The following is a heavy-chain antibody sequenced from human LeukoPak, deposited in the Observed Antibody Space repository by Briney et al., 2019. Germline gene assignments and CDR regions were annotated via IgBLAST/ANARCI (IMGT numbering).Heavy chain of an antibody. CDR3: ARVSAVTSYFDY. D-gene: IGHD4-17*01. V-gene: IGHV4-34*01. CDR1: GFTFSSYA. Sequence: GSLRLSCAASGFTFSSYAMSWIRQPPGKGLEWIGEINHSGSTNYNPSLKSRVTISVDTSKNQFSLKLGSVTAADTAVYYCARVSAVTSYFDYWGQGTLVTVSS. J-gene: IGHJ4*02. CDR2: INHSGST.